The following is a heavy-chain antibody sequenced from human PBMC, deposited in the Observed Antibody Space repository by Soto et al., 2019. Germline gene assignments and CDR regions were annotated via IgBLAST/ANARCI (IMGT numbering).Heavy chain of an antibody. Sequence: GGSLRLSCAASGFTFDDYAMHWVRQAPGKGLEWVSGISCSSGSIGYADSVKGRFTISRDNAKNSLYLQMNSLRVEDTAVYYCASSRYVDWSFDYWGQGTLVTVSS. D-gene: IGHD3-9*01. V-gene: IGHV3-9*01. J-gene: IGHJ4*02. CDR2: ISCSSGSI. CDR1: GFTFDDYA. CDR3: ASSRYVDWSFDY.